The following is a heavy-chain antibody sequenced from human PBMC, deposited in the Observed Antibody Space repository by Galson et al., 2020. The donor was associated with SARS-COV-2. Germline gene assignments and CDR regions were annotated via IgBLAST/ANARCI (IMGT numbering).Heavy chain of an antibody. J-gene: IGHJ4*02. D-gene: IGHD4-17*01. CDR3: ARDGQSTVTTVLFDY. CDR2: IWYDGSNK. CDR1: GFTFSSYG. V-gene: IGHV3-33*01. Sequence: GGSLRLSCAASGFTFSSYGMHWVRQAPGKGLEWVAVIWYDGSNKYYADSVKGRFTISRDNSKHTLYLQMNSLRAEDTAVYYCARDGQSTVTTVLFDYWGQGTLVTVSS.